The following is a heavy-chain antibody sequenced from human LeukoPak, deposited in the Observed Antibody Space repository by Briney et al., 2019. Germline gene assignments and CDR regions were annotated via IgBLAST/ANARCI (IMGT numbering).Heavy chain of an antibody. CDR2: IIPIFGTA. D-gene: IGHD2-2*01. CDR1: GGTFSSYA. V-gene: IGHV1-69*05. J-gene: IGHJ4*02. Sequence: AASVKVSCKASGGTFSSYAISWVRQAPGQGLEWMGGIIPIFGTANYAQKFQGRVTITTDESTSTAYMELSSLRSEDTAVYYCARGGSSIDFDYWGQGTLVTVSP. CDR3: ARGGSSIDFDY.